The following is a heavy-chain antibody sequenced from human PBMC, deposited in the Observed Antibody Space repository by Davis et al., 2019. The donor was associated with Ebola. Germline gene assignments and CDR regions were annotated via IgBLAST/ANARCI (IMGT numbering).Heavy chain of an antibody. D-gene: IGHD3-10*01. CDR2: IYYSGST. Sequence: PSETLSLTCTVSGGSISSGGYYWSWIRQHPGKGLEWIGYIYYSGSTNYNPSLKSRVTMSVDTSKNQFSLKLSSVTAADTAVYYCARASRGGSQDYWGQGTLVTVSS. V-gene: IGHV4-61*08. J-gene: IGHJ4*02. CDR1: GGSISSGGYY. CDR3: ARASRGGSQDY.